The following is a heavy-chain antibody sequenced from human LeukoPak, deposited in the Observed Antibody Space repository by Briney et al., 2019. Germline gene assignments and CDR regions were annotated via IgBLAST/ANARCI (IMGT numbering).Heavy chain of an antibody. CDR2: IKEDGSEK. CDR3: ARDLPEYSGYDYDY. V-gene: IGHV3-7*04. Sequence: GGSLRLSYAASGFTFSSYWMSWVRQAPGKGLEWVANIKEDGSEKDYVDSVKGRFTISRDNAKNSLYLQMNSLRAEDTAVYYCARDLPEYSGYDYDYWGQGALFTVSS. CDR1: GFTFSSYW. D-gene: IGHD5-12*01. J-gene: IGHJ4*02.